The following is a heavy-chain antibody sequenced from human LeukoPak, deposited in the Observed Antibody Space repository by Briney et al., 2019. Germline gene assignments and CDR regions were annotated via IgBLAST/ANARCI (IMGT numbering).Heavy chain of an antibody. V-gene: IGHV4-39*07. CDR2: IYYSGST. CDR3: ARDRIVVVPAAIYYYMDV. J-gene: IGHJ6*03. Sequence: SETLSLTCTVSGDSIISNRHYWSWIRQPAGKGLEWIGSIYYSGSTYYNPSLKSRVTISVDTSKNQFSLKLSSVTAADTAVYYCARDRIVVVPAAIYYYMDVWGKGTTVTVSS. CDR1: GDSIISNRHY. D-gene: IGHD2-2*01.